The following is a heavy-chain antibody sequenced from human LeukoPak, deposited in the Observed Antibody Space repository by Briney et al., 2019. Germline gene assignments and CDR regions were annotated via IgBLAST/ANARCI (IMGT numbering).Heavy chain of an antibody. CDR2: IYYSGST. CDR3: ARTQHVYSGYEIDY. V-gene: IGHV4-39*07. CDR1: GGSISGYY. D-gene: IGHD5-12*01. Sequence: SETLSLTCSVSGGSISGYYWSWIRQPPGKGLEWIGSIYYSGSTYYNPSLKSRVTISVDTSKNQFSLKLSSVTAADTAVYYCARTQHVYSGYEIDYWGQGTLVTVSS. J-gene: IGHJ4*02.